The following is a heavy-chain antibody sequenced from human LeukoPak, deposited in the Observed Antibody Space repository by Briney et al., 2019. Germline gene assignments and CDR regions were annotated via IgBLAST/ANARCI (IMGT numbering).Heavy chain of an antibody. D-gene: IGHD6-19*01. CDR3: AKGSWLASYYYYGMDV. CDR1: GFTFNSYW. CDR2: IDEDGKTI. J-gene: IGHJ6*02. Sequence: GGSLRLSCAASGFTFNSYWMHWVRQAPGKGLVWVSRIDEDGKTIDYADSVKGRFTISRDNSKNTLYLQMNSLRAEDTAVYYCAKGSWLASYYYYGMDVWGQGTTVTVSS. V-gene: IGHV3-74*01.